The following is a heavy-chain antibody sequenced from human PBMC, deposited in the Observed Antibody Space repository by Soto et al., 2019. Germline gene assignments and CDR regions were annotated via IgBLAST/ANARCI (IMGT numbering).Heavy chain of an antibody. CDR2: ISHDGHA. D-gene: IGHD4-17*01. Sequence: PSEPLSLTCSVLDASISDSRYYWGWIRQSPEKGLEWIGSISHDGHAYYNPPLKSRVTLFADTSRNQFSLKMKSVTVADTALYFCARQCYGDYFGGNGFDQWGRGAQVNGSP. V-gene: IGHV4-39*01. J-gene: IGHJ5*02. CDR3: ARQCYGDYFGGNGFDQ. CDR1: DASISDSRYY.